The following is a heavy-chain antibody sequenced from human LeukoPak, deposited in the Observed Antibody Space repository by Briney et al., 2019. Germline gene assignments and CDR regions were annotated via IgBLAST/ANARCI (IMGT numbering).Heavy chain of an antibody. V-gene: IGHV4-39*01. CDR1: GGSISSSSYY. Sequence: SETLSLTCTVSGGSISSSSYYWGWIRQPPGKGLEWIGSIYYSGSTYYNPSLKSRVTMSVDTSNNQFSLRLSSMTAADTAVYYCARHGRGSPYDYFDYWGQGTLVTVSS. J-gene: IGHJ4*02. CDR3: ARHGRGSPYDYFDY. CDR2: IYYSGST.